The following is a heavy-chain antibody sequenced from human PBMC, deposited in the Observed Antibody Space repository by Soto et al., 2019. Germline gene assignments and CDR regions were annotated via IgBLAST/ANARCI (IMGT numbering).Heavy chain of an antibody. CDR2: IWYDGSNK. CDR3: ARDGTTLTLDY. V-gene: IGHV3-33*01. D-gene: IGHD4-17*01. CDR1: GFTFSSYG. Sequence: QVQLVESGGGVVQPGRSLRLSCAASGFTFSSYGMHWVRQAPGKGLEWVAVIWYDGSNKYYADSVKGRFTISRDNSKNTLYLQMNSLRAEDTAVYYCARDGTTLTLDYWGQGTLVTVSS. J-gene: IGHJ4*02.